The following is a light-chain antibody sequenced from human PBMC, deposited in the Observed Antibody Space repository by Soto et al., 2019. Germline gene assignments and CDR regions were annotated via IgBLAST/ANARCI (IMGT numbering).Light chain of an antibody. CDR3: QQYNNWPGT. CDR2: GAS. Sequence: EIVMTQSPATLSVSPGERATLSCRASQSVSSNLAWYQQKPGQAPRLLIYGASTRATGIPARFSGSGSGTEFPLTISSRQSEDFAVYYCQQYNNWPGTFGPGTKVDIK. CDR1: QSVSSN. J-gene: IGKJ3*01. V-gene: IGKV3-15*01.